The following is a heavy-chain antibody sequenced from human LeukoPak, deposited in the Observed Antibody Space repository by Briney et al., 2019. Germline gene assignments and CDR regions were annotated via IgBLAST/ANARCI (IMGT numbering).Heavy chain of an antibody. V-gene: IGHV1-18*01. CDR1: GYTFTSYG. J-gene: IGHJ1*01. Sequence: ASVKVSCKASGYTFTSYGISWVRQAPGQGLEWMGWISAYNGNTNYAQKLQGRVTMTTDTSTSTAYMELRGLRSDDTAVYYCARDHGDYDSSGYYSRYFQHWGQGTLVTVSS. CDR3: ARDHGDYDSSGYYSRYFQH. D-gene: IGHD3-22*01. CDR2: ISAYNGNT.